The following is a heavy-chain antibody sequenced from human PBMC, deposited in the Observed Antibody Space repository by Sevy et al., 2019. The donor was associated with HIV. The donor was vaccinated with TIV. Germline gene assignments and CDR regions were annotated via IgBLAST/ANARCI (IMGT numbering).Heavy chain of an antibody. V-gene: IGHV3-49*03. CDR2: IRRNSYEAYGGTT. D-gene: IGHD5-12*01. CDR1: GFTFDDYA. Sequence: GGFLSLSFTASGFTFDDYAMSWFRQAPEKGLEWVVFIRRNSYEAYGGTTEYAASVKGRFTISRDDSKSIAYLQMNSLKTEDTAVYYCTRALATVLTPEYYFDFWGQGTLVTVSS. CDR3: TRALATVLTPEYYFDF. J-gene: IGHJ4*02.